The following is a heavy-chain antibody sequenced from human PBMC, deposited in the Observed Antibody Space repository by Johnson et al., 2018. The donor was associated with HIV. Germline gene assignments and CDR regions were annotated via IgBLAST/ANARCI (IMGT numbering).Heavy chain of an antibody. D-gene: IGHD6-19*01. CDR2: IRSKTDGGTT. J-gene: IGHJ3*02. CDR1: GFTFNNAW. Sequence: VQLVESGGGLVKPGGSLRLSCAASGFTFNNAWMSWVRQAPGKGLEWLGRIRSKTDGGTTDYAEPVKGRFTISRDDLKNTLYLQMNSLKTEDTAVYYCTTDRGGEIAVAGPDAFDIWGQGTIVTVSS. CDR3: TTDRGGEIAVAGPDAFDI. V-gene: IGHV3-15*01.